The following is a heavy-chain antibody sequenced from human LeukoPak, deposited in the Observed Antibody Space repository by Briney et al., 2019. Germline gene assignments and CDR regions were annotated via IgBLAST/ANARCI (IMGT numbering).Heavy chain of an antibody. D-gene: IGHD2-2*01. J-gene: IGHJ4*02. CDR3: ARGSRVPAAVDFDY. Sequence: PGGSLRLSCAASGFTFSSYGMHWVRQAPGKGLEWVAFIRYDGSNKYYADSVKGRFTISRDNSKNTLYLQMNSLRAEDTAVYYCARGSRVPAAVDFDYWGQGTLVTVSS. CDR1: GFTFSSYG. CDR2: IRYDGSNK. V-gene: IGHV3-30*02.